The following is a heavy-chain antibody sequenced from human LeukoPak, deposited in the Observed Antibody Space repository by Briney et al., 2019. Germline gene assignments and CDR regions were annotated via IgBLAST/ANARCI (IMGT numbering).Heavy chain of an antibody. V-gene: IGHV1-69*13. D-gene: IGHD5-24*01. CDR3: ARHYEMATIEWLPDY. CDR2: IIPIFGTA. Sequence: LEASVKVSCKASGYTFTGYYMHWVRQAPGQGLEWMGGIIPIFGTANYAQKFQGRVTITADESTSTAYMELSSLRSEDTAVYYCARHYEMATIEWLPDYWGQGTLVTVSS. J-gene: IGHJ4*02. CDR1: GYTFTGYY.